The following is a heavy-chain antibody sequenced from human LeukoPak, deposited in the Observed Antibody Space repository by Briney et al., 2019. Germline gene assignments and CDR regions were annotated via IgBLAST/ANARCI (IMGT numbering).Heavy chain of an antibody. CDR2: IYSGGST. J-gene: IGHJ4*02. CDR3: ARGRPSKYSSGWYFVY. V-gene: IGHV3-53*01. Sequence: GRSLRLSXAASGFTFEDYAMHWVRQAPGKGLEWVSVIYSGGSTYYADSVKGRFTISRDNSKNTLYLQMNSLRAEDTAVYYCARGRPSKYSSGWYFVYWGQGTLVTVSS. CDR1: GFTFEDYA. D-gene: IGHD6-19*01.